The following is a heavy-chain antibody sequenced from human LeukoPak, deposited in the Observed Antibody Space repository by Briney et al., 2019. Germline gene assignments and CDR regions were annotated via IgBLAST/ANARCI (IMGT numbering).Heavy chain of an antibody. J-gene: IGHJ4*02. CDR1: GGSFSGYY. CDR2: INHSGST. CDR3: ARANIVVVPGKAFDY. Sequence: SSETLSLTCAVYGGSFSGYYWSWIRQPPGKGLEWIGEINHSGSTNYNPSLKSRVTISVDTSKNQFSLKLSSVTAADTAVYYCARANIVVVPGKAFDYWGQGTLVTVSS. D-gene: IGHD2-2*01. V-gene: IGHV4-34*01.